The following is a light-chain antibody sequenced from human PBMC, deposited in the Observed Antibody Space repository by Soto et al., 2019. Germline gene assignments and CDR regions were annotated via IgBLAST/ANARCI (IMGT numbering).Light chain of an antibody. CDR2: AAS. CDR1: QGISNY. CDR3: QKYSTAPWT. J-gene: IGKJ1*01. V-gene: IGKV1-27*01. Sequence: GDRVTIPCRASQGISNYLAWYQQRPGKVPKLLIYAASTLQSGVPSRFSGSGSGTYFTLTISSLQPEDVATYYCQKYSTAPWTFGQGTKVEIK.